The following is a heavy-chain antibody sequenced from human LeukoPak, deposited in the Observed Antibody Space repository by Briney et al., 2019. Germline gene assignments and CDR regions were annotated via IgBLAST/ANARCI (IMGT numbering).Heavy chain of an antibody. Sequence: AGGSLRLSCTASGFTFGDYAMSWVRQAPGKGLEWVGFIRSKAYGGTTEYAASVKGRFTISRDDSKSIAYLQMNSLKTEDTAVYYCTRGGDGYNFYYYYYYMDVWGKGTTVTISS. CDR2: IRSKAYGGTT. V-gene: IGHV3-49*04. D-gene: IGHD5-24*01. CDR1: GFTFGDYA. CDR3: TRGGDGYNFYYYYYYMDV. J-gene: IGHJ6*03.